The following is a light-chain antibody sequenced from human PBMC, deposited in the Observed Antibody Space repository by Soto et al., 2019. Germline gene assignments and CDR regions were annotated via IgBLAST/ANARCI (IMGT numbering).Light chain of an antibody. J-gene: IGLJ1*01. Sequence: QSVLTQPPSTFGSPGLSVTISSTGPSLDVVGYNYVSCYQHHPGKTPKLIIYETAEPPSGIPDRVPGSKSANTTSLTVSALQAEDEVEHYCSSYVGGSTFASVFGSGPNVTV. CDR3: SSYVGGSTFASV. CDR1: SLDVVGYNY. V-gene: IGLV2-8*01. CDR2: ETA.